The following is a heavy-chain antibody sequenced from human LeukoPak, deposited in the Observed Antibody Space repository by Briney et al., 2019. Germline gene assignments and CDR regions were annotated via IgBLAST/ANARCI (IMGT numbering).Heavy chain of an antibody. CDR2: ISWNSRNI. J-gene: IGHJ4*02. V-gene: IGHV3-9*01. D-gene: IGHD3-9*01. CDR3: TKGDWFDN. Sequence: VQPGRSLRLSCAASGFNFHDYTMHWVRQAPGKGLEWVSGISWNSRNIAHTDSVKGRFTISRDNAKKSLYLQMNSPRLEDAALYYCTKGDWFDNWGQGTLVSVSS. CDR1: GFNFHDYT.